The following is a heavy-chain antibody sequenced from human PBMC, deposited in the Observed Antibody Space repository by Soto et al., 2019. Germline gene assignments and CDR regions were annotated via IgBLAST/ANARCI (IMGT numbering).Heavy chain of an antibody. CDR1: GGSISTSSYY. CDR2: IYYSGST. D-gene: IGHD3-22*01. V-gene: IGHV4-39*01. J-gene: IGHJ4*02. CDR3: ARDYDSSGDY. Sequence: QLQLQESGPGLVKPSETLSLTCTVSGGSISTSSYYWGWIRQPPGKGLEWIGSIYYSGSTYYNPSPKNRVTIAVKTSKNQFSLKLSSVTAADTAVYYCARDYDSSGDYWGQGTLVTVSS.